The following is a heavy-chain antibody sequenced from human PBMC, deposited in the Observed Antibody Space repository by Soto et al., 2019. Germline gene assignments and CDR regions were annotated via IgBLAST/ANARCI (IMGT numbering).Heavy chain of an antibody. CDR2: INPNSGGT. CDR1: GYTFTGYY. Sequence: SVKVSCETSGYTFTGYYIHWVGQAPGQGLEWMGWINPNSGGTNYSQKFQGRVTMTRDTSISTAYMEVSSLRSDDTAVYFCARGYFDSWGQGTLVTVSS. J-gene: IGHJ4*02. V-gene: IGHV1-2*02. CDR3: ARGYFDS.